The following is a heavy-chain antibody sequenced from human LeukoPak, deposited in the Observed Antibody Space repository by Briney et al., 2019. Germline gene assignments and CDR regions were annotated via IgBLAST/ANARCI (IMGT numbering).Heavy chain of an antibody. CDR3: ARDPRYSSGTSCYVYYGMDV. D-gene: IGHD2-2*01. J-gene: IGHJ6*04. V-gene: IGHV1-3*01. CDR1: GYTFTSYA. CDR2: INAGNGNT. Sequence: ASVKVSCKASGYTFTSYAMHWVRQAPGQRLEWMGWINAGNGNTKYSQKFQGRVTITRDTSASTAYMELSSLRSEDTAVYYCARDPRYSSGTSCYVYYGMDVWGKGTTVTVSS.